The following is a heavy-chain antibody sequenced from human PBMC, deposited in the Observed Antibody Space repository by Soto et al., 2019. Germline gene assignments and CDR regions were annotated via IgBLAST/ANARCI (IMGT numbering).Heavy chain of an antibody. CDR2: IIPFLKAT. CDR3: ARDVPLNYYDGTFSYYAMDV. V-gene: IGHV1-69*13. J-gene: IGHJ6*02. CDR1: GGTFSGQA. D-gene: IGHD3-16*01. Sequence: SVKVSCKASGGTFSGQAISWVRQAPGQGLEWMGGIIPFLKATSYAQKFQGRVTITADDSTSAAYMDLYSLRSGDTAVYYCARDVPLNYYDGTFSYYAMDVWGQGTTVTVSS.